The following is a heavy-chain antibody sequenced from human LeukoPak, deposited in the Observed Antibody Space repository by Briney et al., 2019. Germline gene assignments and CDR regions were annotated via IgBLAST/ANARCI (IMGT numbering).Heavy chain of an antibody. J-gene: IGHJ3*02. CDR2: INPNSGGT. CDR1: GHTFTNSY. Sequence: GASVKVSCKASGHTFTNSYMHCVQQAPGQGLEWMGWINPNSGGTNHAQKFQGRVTMTSDTSISTAYMELRRLRSDDTAVYFCARGAPSAGDDPFDIWGQGTMVIVSS. V-gene: IGHV1-2*02. CDR3: ARGAPSAGDDPFDI.